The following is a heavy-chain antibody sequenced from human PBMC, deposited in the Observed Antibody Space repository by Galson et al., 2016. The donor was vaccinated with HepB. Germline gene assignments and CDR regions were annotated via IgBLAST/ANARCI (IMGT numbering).Heavy chain of an antibody. J-gene: IGHJ4*02. CDR1: GGSISSGDYY. D-gene: IGHD3-3*01. V-gene: IGHV4-30-4*01. CDR3: ARGYYDFWSGSRSLDC. CDR2: IYYSGST. Sequence: TLSLTCTVSGGSISSGDYYRSWIRQPPGKGLEWIGYIYYSGSTYYNPSLKSRVTMSVDTSKNQFSLRLSSVTAADPALYYCARGYYDFWSGSRSLDCWGQGTLVTVSS.